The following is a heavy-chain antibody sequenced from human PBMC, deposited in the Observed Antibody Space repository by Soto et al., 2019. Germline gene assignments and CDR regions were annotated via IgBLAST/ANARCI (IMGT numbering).Heavy chain of an antibody. CDR2: IDPSDSYT. CDR1: GYSFTSYW. CDR3: ATYRSGYGHFDY. J-gene: IGHJ4*02. Sequence: PGESLKISCKGSGYSFTSYWISWVRQMPGKGLEWMGRIDPSDSYTNYSPSFQGHVTISADKSISTAYLQWSSLKASDTAMYYCATYRSGYGHFDYWGQGTLVTVSS. V-gene: IGHV5-10-1*01. D-gene: IGHD5-12*01.